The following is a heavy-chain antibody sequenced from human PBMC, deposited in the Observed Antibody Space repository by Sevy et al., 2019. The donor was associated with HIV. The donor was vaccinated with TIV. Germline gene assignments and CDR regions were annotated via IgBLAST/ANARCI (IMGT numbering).Heavy chain of an antibody. CDR1: GFTFSSYG. CDR3: AKSDRMDV. J-gene: IGHJ6*02. CDR2: ISYDGSNK. Sequence: GGSLRLSCAASGFTFSSYGMHWVRQAPGKGLEWVAVISYDGSNKYYADSVKGRFTISSDNSKITLYLKMNRLRAEDTAVYYCAKSDRMDVWGQGTTVTVSS. V-gene: IGHV3-30*18.